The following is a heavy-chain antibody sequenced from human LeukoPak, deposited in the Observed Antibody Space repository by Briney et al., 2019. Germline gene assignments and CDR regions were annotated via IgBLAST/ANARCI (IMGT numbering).Heavy chain of an antibody. V-gene: IGHV3-23*01. Sequence: PGGSLRLSCAASGFAFSSNGMSWVCQAPGKGLEWVAGFSGSGSKTYYADSVKGRFTISRDNSKSTLYLQTNSLRAEGTAVYYCAKLRYSAIDYWGQGTLVTVSS. J-gene: IGHJ4*02. CDR1: GFAFSSNG. CDR3: AKLRYSAIDY. D-gene: IGHD5-18*01. CDR2: FSGSGSKT.